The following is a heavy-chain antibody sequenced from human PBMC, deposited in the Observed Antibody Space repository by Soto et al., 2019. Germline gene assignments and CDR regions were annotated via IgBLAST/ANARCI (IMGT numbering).Heavy chain of an antibody. CDR1: GGTFSSYT. J-gene: IGHJ1*01. CDR3: ARSETLSGSEYFQH. V-gene: IGHV1-69*02. Sequence: QVQLVQSGAAVKKPGSSVKVSCKASGGTFSSYTISWVRQAPGQGLEWMGRIIPILGIANYAQKFQGRVTITADKSTSTAYMELSSLRSEDTAVYYCARSETLSGSEYFQHWGQGTLVTVSS. CDR2: IIPILGIA. D-gene: IGHD3-3*01.